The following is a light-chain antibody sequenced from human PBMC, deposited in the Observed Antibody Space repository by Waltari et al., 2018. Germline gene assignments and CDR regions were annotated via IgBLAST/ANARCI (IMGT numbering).Light chain of an antibody. J-gene: IGKJ1*01. Sequence: DIVLTQSPATLSLSPGERATLSCRASQSVSRHLAWYQQKPGQAPRLLIYDASNRATGVPARFSGSGSGTDFTLTISSLEPEDFAVYYCQQRSNWPPTFGQGTKVEIK. CDR3: QQRSNWPPT. CDR1: QSVSRH. CDR2: DAS. V-gene: IGKV3-11*01.